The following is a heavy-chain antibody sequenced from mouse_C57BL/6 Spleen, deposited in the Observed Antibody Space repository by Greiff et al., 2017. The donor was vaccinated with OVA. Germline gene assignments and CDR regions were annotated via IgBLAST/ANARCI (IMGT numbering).Heavy chain of an antibody. CDR2: IWRGGST. V-gene: IGHV2-5*01. D-gene: IGHD1-1*01. CDR3: AKNGYGSSFDY. Sequence: QVQLQQSGPGLVQPSQSLSLTCTVSGFSLTSYGVHWVRQSPGKGLEWLGVIWRGGSTDYYAAFMSRLSITKDKSKSKVFFKMNSLQADDTAIYYCAKNGYGSSFDYWGQGTTLTVSS. J-gene: IGHJ2*01. CDR1: GFSLTSYG.